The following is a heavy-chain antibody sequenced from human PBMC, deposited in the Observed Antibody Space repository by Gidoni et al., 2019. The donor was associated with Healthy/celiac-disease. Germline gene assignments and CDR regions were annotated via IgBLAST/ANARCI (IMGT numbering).Heavy chain of an antibody. CDR1: GGSISSGGYS. CDR2: IYHSGST. V-gene: IGHV4-30-2*01. J-gene: IGHJ3*02. Sequence: QLQLQESGSGLVKPSQTLSLTCAASGGSISSGGYSWSWIRQPPGKGLEWIGYIYHSGSTYYNPSLKSRVTISVDRSKNQFSLKLSSVTAADTAVYYCARVRWQLMGAFDIWGQGTMVTVSS. D-gene: IGHD6-6*01. CDR3: ARVRWQLMGAFDI.